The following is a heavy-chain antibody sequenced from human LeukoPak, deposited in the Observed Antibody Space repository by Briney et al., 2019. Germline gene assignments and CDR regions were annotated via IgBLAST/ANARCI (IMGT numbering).Heavy chain of an antibody. J-gene: IGHJ4*02. CDR2: IIPILGIA. D-gene: IGHD7-27*01. CDR3: ARGLGYYFDY. Sequence: SVKVSCKASGGTFSSYAISLVRQAPGQGLEWMGRIIPILGIANYAQKFQGRVTITADKSTSTAYMELSSLRSEDTAVYYCARGLGYYFDYWGQGTLVTVSS. CDR1: GGTFSSYA. V-gene: IGHV1-69*04.